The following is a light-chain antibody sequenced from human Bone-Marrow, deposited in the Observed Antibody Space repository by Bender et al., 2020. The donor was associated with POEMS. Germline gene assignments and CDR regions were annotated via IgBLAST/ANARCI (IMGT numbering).Light chain of an antibody. CDR1: ISDLGNHNY. CDR3: ASYAGSNNLV. Sequence: QSALTQPPSAAGSPGQSVTISCTGSISDLGNHNYVSWYQQYPGKAPKVMIYEVSKRPSGVPHRFSGSKSGNTASLTVSGLQAEDEADYYCASYAGSNNLVFGGGTKLTVL. V-gene: IGLV2-8*01. J-gene: IGLJ2*01. CDR2: EVS.